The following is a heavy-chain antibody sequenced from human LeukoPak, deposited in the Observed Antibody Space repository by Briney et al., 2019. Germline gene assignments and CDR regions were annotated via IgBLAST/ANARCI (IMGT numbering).Heavy chain of an antibody. Sequence: GGSLRLSCAASGFTFNSYNMNWVRQAPGKGLEWVSYISSTSSAVNYADSVKGRFTISRDNSKNSLYLQMNSLRAEDTAVFYCAREYSSSAGRAFDLWGHGTVVTVSS. D-gene: IGHD6-13*01. CDR2: ISSTSSAV. V-gene: IGHV3-48*01. J-gene: IGHJ3*01. CDR1: GFTFNSYN. CDR3: AREYSSSAGRAFDL.